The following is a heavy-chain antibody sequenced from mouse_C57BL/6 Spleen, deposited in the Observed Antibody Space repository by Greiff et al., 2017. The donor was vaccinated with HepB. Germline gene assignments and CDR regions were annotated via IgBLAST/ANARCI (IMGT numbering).Heavy chain of an antibody. CDR1: GYTFTDYE. V-gene: IGHV1-15*01. D-gene: IGHD1-1*01. Sequence: VQLQQSGAELVRPGASVTLSCKASGYTFTDYEMHWVKQTPVHGLEWIGAIDPETGGTAYNQKFKGKAILTADKSSSTAYMELRSLTSEDSAVYYGTTTVKGAWFAYWGQGTLVTVSA. J-gene: IGHJ3*01. CDR3: TTTVKGAWFAY. CDR2: IDPETGGT.